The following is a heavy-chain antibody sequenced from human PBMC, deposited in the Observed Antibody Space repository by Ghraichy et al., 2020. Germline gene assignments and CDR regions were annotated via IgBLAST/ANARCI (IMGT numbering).Heavy chain of an antibody. J-gene: IGHJ6*02. D-gene: IGHD4-23*01. CDR1: GFTLSSYS. CDR2: ITSGSSFK. V-gene: IGHV3-48*02. CDR3: ARGSTVVRFYYYGGMDV. Sequence: GGSLRLSCVGSGFTLSSYSMNWVRQSPGNGLEWVSYITSGSSFKSYTDSVKGRFTISRDNAQNSLYLQMNSLRDEDTAVYYCARGSTVVRFYYYGGMDVWGQGTTVTVSS.